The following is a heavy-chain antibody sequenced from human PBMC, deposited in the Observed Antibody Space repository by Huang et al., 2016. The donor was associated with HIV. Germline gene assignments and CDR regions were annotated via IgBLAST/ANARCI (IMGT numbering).Heavy chain of an antibody. J-gene: IGHJ6*03. CDR2: IYYSGDS. Sequence: QLQLQESGPGPVKPSATLSLTCSVSGGSISGSRYYWGWIRQPPGMGLEWIGSIYYSGDSHYSPSLKSRVTISVDTSKNQFSLKWRSVTAADTAVYYCARGQSGPSQWLASLGNYYYYMDVWGKGTTVTVSS. D-gene: IGHD6-19*01. V-gene: IGHV4-39*01. CDR3: ARGQSGPSQWLASLGNYYYYMDV. CDR1: GGSISGSRYY.